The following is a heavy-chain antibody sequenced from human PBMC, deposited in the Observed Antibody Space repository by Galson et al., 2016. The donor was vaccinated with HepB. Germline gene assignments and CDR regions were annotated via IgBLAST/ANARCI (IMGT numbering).Heavy chain of an antibody. Sequence: SLRLSCAASGFTFSSYAMHWVRQAPGKGLEWVAVISYDGSYESYAGAVKGRFTISRDNFKNTLYLHLNSLRAEETAVYYCARAVHGSGSYWDKWGQGTLGAVSS. V-gene: IGHV3-30*04. CDR2: ISYDGSYE. D-gene: IGHD3-10*01. CDR3: ARAVHGSGSYWDK. CDR1: GFTFSSYA. J-gene: IGHJ4*02.